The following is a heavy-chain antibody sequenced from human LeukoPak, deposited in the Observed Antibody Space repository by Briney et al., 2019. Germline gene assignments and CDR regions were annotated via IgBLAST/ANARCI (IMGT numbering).Heavy chain of an antibody. CDR2: ISYSGST. CDR3: ARRQTETAGYADNGNGLDP. CDR1: GGSISSHY. D-gene: IGHD5-12*01. J-gene: IGHJ5*02. Sequence: SETLSLTCTVSGGSISSHYWNWIRQPPGKGLEWIGKISYSGSTYYNPSLKSRVTISVDTSKDQFSLELTSVTAADTAVYYCARRQTETAGYADNGNGLDPWGQGTLVTVSS. V-gene: IGHV4-59*08.